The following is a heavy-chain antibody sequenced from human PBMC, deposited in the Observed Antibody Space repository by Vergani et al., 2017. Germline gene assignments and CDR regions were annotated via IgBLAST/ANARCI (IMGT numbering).Heavy chain of an antibody. J-gene: IGHJ4*02. CDR1: GGSFSGYY. Sequence: QVQLQQWGAGLLKPSETLSLTCAVYGGSFSGYYWSWIRQPPGKGLEWIGEINHSGSTNYNPSLKRRVTISVDTSKNQFSLKLSSVTAADTAVYYCARGVYYYGSGSFDYWGQGTLVTVSS. CDR2: INHSGST. CDR3: ARGVYYYGSGSFDY. D-gene: IGHD3-10*01. V-gene: IGHV4-34*01.